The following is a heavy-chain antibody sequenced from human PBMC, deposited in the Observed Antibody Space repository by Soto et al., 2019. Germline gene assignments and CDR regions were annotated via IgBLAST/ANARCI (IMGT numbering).Heavy chain of an antibody. CDR2: IYYSGST. D-gene: IGHD3-22*01. Sequence: PSETLSLTCTVSGGSISNDNYYWSWIRQSPGKGLEWIAYIYYSGSTYYNPSLKSRLTISVDPSKNQFSLKLSSVTTADTAVYYWARTASPAYFYDASADFERWGQGTLV. J-gene: IGHJ5*02. CDR1: GGSISNDNYY. V-gene: IGHV4-30-4*01. CDR3: ARTASPAYFYDASADFER.